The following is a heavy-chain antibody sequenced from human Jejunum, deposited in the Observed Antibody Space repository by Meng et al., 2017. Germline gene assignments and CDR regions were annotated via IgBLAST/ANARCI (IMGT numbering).Heavy chain of an antibody. D-gene: IGHD4-11*01. CDR2: INDSGST. Sequence: QVKLQQWGAGRCKPSETLSRTVAVYGGSISDYYWTWIRQPPGKGLEWIGEINDSGSTNYNPSLKSRVTISVDTSKSQFYLRVSSVTAADTAVYYCARGNEYSNYGADFWGQGTLVTVSS. J-gene: IGHJ4*02. CDR1: GGSISDYY. CDR3: ARGNEYSNYGADF. V-gene: IGHV4-34*01.